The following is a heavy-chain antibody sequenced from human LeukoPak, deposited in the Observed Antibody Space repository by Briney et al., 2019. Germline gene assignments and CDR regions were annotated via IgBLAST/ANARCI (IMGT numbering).Heavy chain of an antibody. CDR3: ARDSYLSAYGMDV. CDR2: INPSGGST. V-gene: IGHV1-46*01. CDR1: GYTFTSYY. Sequence: ETSVKVSCTASGYTFTSYYMHWVRQAPGQGLEWMGIINPSGGSTSYAQKFQGRVTMTRDTSTSTVYMELSSLRSEDTAVYYCARDSYLSAYGMDVWGQGTTVTVSS. D-gene: IGHD3-16*02. J-gene: IGHJ6*02.